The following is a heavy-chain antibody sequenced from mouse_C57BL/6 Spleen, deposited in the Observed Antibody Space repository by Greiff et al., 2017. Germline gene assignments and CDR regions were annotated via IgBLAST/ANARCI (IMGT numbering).Heavy chain of an antibody. CDR3: ARPYDYDVAWFAY. CDR1: GFTFSDYG. V-gene: IGHV5-17*01. D-gene: IGHD2-4*01. CDR2: ISSGSSTI. Sequence: EVQGVESGGGLVKPGGSLKLSCAASGFTFSDYGMHWVRQAPEKGLEWVAYISSGSSTIYYADTVKGRFTISRDNAKNTLFLQMTSLRSEDTAMYYCARPYDYDVAWFAYWGQGTLVTVSA. J-gene: IGHJ3*01.